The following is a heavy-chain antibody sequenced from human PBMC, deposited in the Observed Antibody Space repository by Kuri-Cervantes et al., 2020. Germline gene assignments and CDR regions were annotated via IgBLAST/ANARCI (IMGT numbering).Heavy chain of an antibody. Sequence: ASVKGSCKASGYTFTGYYRHWVRQAPGQGLEWMGWINPNSGGTNYAQKFQGRVTMTRDTSISTAYMELSRLRSDDTAVYYCARAAPYYDSSGADETDDAFDIWGQGTMVTVSS. D-gene: IGHD3-22*01. J-gene: IGHJ3*02. V-gene: IGHV1-2*02. CDR2: INPNSGGT. CDR3: ARAAPYYDSSGADETDDAFDI. CDR1: GYTFTGYY.